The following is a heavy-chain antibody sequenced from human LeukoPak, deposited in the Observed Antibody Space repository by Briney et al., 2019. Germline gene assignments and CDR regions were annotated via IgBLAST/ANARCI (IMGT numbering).Heavy chain of an antibody. CDR3: ARDYGDNLATDI. Sequence: SEILSLTCAVYGGSFSGYYWSWIRQPPGKGLEWIGEINHSGSTNYNPSLKSRVTISVDTSKNQFSLKLSSVTAADTAVYYCARDYGDNLATDIWGQGTMVTVSS. CDR1: GGSFSGYY. D-gene: IGHD4-17*01. J-gene: IGHJ3*02. V-gene: IGHV4-34*01. CDR2: INHSGST.